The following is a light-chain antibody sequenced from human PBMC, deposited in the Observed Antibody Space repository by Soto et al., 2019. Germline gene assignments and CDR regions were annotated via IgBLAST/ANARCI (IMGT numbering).Light chain of an antibody. CDR3: MQALQTYYT. J-gene: IGKJ4*01. CDR2: LGY. Sequence: DIVMTQSPLSLPVTPGEPASISCRSSQSLLHSNGYNYLDWYLQKPGQSPQVLIYLGYNRASGVHDRFSGSGSGTDFTLKISRVEAEDVGVYFCMQALQTYYTFGGGTKVDIK. CDR1: QSLLHSNGYNY. V-gene: IGKV2-28*01.